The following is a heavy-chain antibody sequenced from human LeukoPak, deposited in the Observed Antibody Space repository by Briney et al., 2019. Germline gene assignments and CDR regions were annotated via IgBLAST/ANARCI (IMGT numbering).Heavy chain of an antibody. J-gene: IGHJ4*02. CDR2: ISAYNGNT. CDR1: GYTFTSYD. V-gene: IGHV1-18*01. Sequence: ASVKVSCKASGYTFTSYDINWVRQAPGQGLEWMGWISAYNGNTNYAQKLQGRVTMTTDTSTSTAYMELRSLRSDDTAVYYCARDIVVVPAAYYFDYWGQGTLVTVSS. D-gene: IGHD2-2*01. CDR3: ARDIVVVPAAYYFDY.